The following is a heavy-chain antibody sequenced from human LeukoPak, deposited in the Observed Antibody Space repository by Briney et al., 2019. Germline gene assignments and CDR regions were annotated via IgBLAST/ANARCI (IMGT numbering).Heavy chain of an antibody. CDR1: GFSFSSYA. CDR3: ANHVVPAFIAAAKIDY. V-gene: IGHV3-23*01. J-gene: IGHJ4*02. Sequence: GGSPRLSCAASGFSFSSYAMSWVRQAPGKGLGWVSAICGSGGSTYYADSVKGRFTISRDNSKNTLYLQMNSLRAEDTAVYYCANHVVPAFIAAAKIDYWGQGTLVTVSS. D-gene: IGHD6-13*01. CDR2: ICGSGGST.